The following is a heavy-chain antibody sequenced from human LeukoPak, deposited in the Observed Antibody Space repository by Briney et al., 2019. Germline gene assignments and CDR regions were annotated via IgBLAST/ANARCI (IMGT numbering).Heavy chain of an antibody. CDR1: GCTFSSYA. Sequence: SVKVSCKASGCTFSSYAISWVRQAPGQGLEWMGRIIPIFGKANYAQKFQGRVTITTDESTSTAYMELSSLRSADTAVYYCAMPRYCSGGSCYLMGAFDIWGQGTMVTVSS. J-gene: IGHJ3*02. D-gene: IGHD2-15*01. V-gene: IGHV1-69*05. CDR3: AMPRYCSGGSCYLMGAFDI. CDR2: IIPIFGKA.